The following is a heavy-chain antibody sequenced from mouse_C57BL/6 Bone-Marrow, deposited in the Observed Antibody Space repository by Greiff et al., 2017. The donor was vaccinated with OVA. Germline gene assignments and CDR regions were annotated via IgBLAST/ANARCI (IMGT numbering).Heavy chain of an antibody. D-gene: IGHD2-4*01. CDR3: ARWGSSYDYDRRGYYFDY. Sequence: QVQLQQPGAELVKPGASVKLSCKASGYTFTSYWMHWVKQRPGQGLEWIGMIHPNSGSTNYNEKFKSKATLTVDKSSSTAYMQLSSLTSEDSAVYYCARWGSSYDYDRRGYYFDYWGQGTTLTVSS. V-gene: IGHV1-64*01. CDR1: GYTFTSYW. CDR2: IHPNSGST. J-gene: IGHJ2*01.